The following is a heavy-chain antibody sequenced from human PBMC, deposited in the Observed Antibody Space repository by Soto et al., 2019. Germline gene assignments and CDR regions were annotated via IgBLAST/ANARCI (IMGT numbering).Heavy chain of an antibody. CDR2: ILPIFGTT. D-gene: IGHD7-27*01. CDR3: ARDETGDSYYYYYGMDV. V-gene: IGHV1-69*01. J-gene: IGHJ6*02. CDR1: GGTFNIYN. Sequence: QVQLVQSGAEVKKPGSSVKVSCKASGGTFNIYNINWVRQAPGQGLEWMGGILPIFGTTNYAQRFQGRLTIIADASTSTAYMELSSLTSEDTAVYYCARDETGDSYYYYYGMDVWGQGTTVTVTS.